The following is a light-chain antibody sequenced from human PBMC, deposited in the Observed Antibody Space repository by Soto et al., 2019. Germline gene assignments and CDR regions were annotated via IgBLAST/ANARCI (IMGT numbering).Light chain of an antibody. Sequence: EIVMTQSPATLSVSPGERATLSCRASQSVSNDLAWYQQKPGQDPSLLIYGASTRATGIPARFSGSGSGTEFTLTICSLQSEDFAVYYCQQYNNWPPSTFGQGTKLEIK. CDR1: QSVSND. CDR3: QQYNNWPPST. V-gene: IGKV3-15*01. J-gene: IGKJ2*02. CDR2: GAS.